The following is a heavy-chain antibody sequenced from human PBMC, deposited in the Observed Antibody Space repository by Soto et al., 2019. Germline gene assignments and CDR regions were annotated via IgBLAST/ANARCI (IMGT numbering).Heavy chain of an antibody. J-gene: IGHJ4*02. Sequence: QVQLVQSGAEVKKPGASVKVSCKASGYTFTSYGISWVRQAPGQGLEWMGWIGAYNGNTNYAQKLQGRVTMTTATCXXTANMGVRSLRSDGTALYYCARYLEVRENAYGVDYLGQGTLVTVSS. CDR3: ARYLEVRENAYGVDY. CDR1: GYTFTSYG. CDR2: IGAYNGNT. D-gene: IGHD4-17*01. V-gene: IGHV1-18*01.